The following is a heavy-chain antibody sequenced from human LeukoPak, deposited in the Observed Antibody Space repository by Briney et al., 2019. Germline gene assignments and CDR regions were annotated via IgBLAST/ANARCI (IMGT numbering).Heavy chain of an antibody. V-gene: IGHV3-72*01. D-gene: IGHD4-17*01. CDR3: VRVRHGDYFDF. CDR2: TRNKPNGYTT. CDR1: GFSITDHY. Sequence: GGSLRLSCAASGFSITDHYMDWVRQAPGKGLEWVGRTRNKPNGYTTDYGTSVKGRFIVSRDDSENSLYLQMNGLKTEDTAVYYCVRVRHGDYFDFWGQGTLVTVSS. J-gene: IGHJ4*02.